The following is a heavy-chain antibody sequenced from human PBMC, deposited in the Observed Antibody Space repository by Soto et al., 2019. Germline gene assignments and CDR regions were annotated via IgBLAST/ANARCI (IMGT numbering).Heavy chain of an antibody. CDR2: IIPIFGTA. D-gene: IGHD5-18*01. CDR1: GVTFSSYA. V-gene: IGHV1-69*12. CDR3: AGWTRGYSYGYAFVF. Sequence: QVHLVQSAAAVKKPWSSVKVSCTASGVTFSSYAISWVRQAPGHGLEWMGGIIPIFGTANYAQKFQGRATMTADESTSTAYMELRSLRSEDTAVYYCAGWTRGYSYGYAFVFWGQGTLVTVSS. J-gene: IGHJ4*02.